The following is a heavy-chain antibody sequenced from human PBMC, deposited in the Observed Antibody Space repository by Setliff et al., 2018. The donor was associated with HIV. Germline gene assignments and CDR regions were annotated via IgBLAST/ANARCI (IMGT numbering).Heavy chain of an antibody. V-gene: IGHV4-39*07. Sequence: SETLSLTCTVSGGSMTSSNYYWGWIRQSPGRGVEWGGSISSSGSTTYHPSLRSRVTVSAATCKSQFSLKLTAVTAADTAVYFCARDPHYFDTSGHYSWFYFDYWGQGTLVTVSS. CDR3: ARDPHYFDTSGHYSWFYFDY. J-gene: IGHJ4*02. D-gene: IGHD3-22*01. CDR2: ISSSGST. CDR1: GGSMTSSNYY.